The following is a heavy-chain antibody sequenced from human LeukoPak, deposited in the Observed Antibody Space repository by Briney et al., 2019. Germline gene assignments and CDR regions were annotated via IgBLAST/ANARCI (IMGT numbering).Heavy chain of an antibody. CDR2: IKQDGSEK. V-gene: IGHV3-7*01. J-gene: IGHJ6*02. CDR3: AREERYFDWLLSDTYYYYGMDV. D-gene: IGHD3-9*01. CDR1: GFTFSSYW. Sequence: QSGGSLRLSCAASGFTFSSYWMSWVRQAPGKGLEWVANIKQDGSEKYYVDSVKGRFTISRDNAKNSLYLQMNSLRAEDTAVYYCAREERYFDWLLSDTYYYYGMDVWGQGTTVTVSS.